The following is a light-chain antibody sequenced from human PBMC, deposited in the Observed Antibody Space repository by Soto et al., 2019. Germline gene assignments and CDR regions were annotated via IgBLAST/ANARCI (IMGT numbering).Light chain of an antibody. CDR2: RNN. Sequence: QSVLTQPPSASGTPGQRVTISCSGSSSNIGNNYVYWYQLLPGTAPKLLIYRNNQRPSGVPDRFSGSKSGTSASLAISGLRSEDEADYYCAAWDDSLTGYVFGTGTKVTVL. CDR3: AAWDDSLTGYV. CDR1: SSNIGNNY. J-gene: IGLJ1*01. V-gene: IGLV1-47*01.